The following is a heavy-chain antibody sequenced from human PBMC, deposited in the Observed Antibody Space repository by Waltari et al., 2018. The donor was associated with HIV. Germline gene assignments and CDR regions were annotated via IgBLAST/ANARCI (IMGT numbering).Heavy chain of an antibody. CDR3: ATQKGGGNYNYFDY. CDR1: GYNFATYW. CDR2: IYPGDLDT. J-gene: IGHJ4*02. V-gene: IGHV5-51*01. Sequence: EVQLVQSGAEVKKPGESLKISCKASGYNFATYWIGWVRQMPGKGLDWMGIIYPGDLDTIDSPSFQGQVTISADKSISTAYLQWNSLKASDTAMYYCATQKGGGNYNYFDYWGQGTLVTVSS. D-gene: IGHD1-26*01.